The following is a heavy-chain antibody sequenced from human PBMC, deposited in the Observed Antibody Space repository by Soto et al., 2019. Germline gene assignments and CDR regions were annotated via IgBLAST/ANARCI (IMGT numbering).Heavy chain of an antibody. CDR3: ARLRVDHFDY. D-gene: IGHD2-15*01. V-gene: IGHV4-59*08. J-gene: IGHJ4*02. CDR1: GGSVNDYY. CDR2: IYYSGST. Sequence: SETLSLTCSVSGGSVNDYYWNWIRQSPGKGLEWIGYIYYSGSTNYNPSLESRVTISIDTSKNQFSLKLRSVTAADTAVYYCARLRVDHFDYWGQGTPVTVSS.